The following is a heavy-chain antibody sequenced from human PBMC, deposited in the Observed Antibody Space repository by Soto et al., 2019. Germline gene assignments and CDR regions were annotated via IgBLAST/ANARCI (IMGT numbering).Heavy chain of an antibody. CDR1: VGTVCGYR. CDR3: ARGVYDTLFGVVSLAS. Sequence: AAVSRTGAGRVGTVCGYRWRSNHQKPSKGLEWIGELNHRGSTNYNPSLTSLVTLSVDTSKNQFSLILNSVTAADAALYYCARGVYDTLFGVVSLASRGQRTLVTVSS. J-gene: IGHJ4*02. V-gene: IGHV4-34*01. D-gene: IGHD3-3*01. CDR2: LNHRGST.